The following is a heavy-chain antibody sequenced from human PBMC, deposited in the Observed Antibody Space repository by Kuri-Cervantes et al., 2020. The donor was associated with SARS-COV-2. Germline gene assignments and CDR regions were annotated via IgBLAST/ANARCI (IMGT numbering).Heavy chain of an antibody. CDR1: GFNFSRTD. D-gene: IGHD2-8*01. V-gene: IGHV3-30*18. CDR3: AKDRLGVHDL. CDR2: LSSDGKTE. Sequence: GESLKISCVASGFNFSRTDMHWVRQAPGKGLEWVAFLSSDGKTEQCVASGKGRFTISRDNSHNILYLQMTSLRSEDTAMYYCAKDRLGVHDLWGQGTLVTVSS. J-gene: IGHJ4*02.